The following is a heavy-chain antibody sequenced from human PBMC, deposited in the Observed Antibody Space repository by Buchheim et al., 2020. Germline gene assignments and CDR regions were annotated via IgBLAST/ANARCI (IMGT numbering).Heavy chain of an antibody. D-gene: IGHD3-9*01. CDR1: GGSFSGYY. Sequence: QVQLQQWGAGLLKPSETLSLTCAVYGGSFSGYYWSWIRQPPGKGLEWIGEINHSGSTNYNPSLKSRVTISVDTSKNQFSLQLSSVTAADTAVYYCARGPGILRYFGGSNPANYYYGMDVWGQGTT. CDR2: INHSGST. CDR3: ARGPGILRYFGGSNPANYYYGMDV. J-gene: IGHJ6*02. V-gene: IGHV4-34*01.